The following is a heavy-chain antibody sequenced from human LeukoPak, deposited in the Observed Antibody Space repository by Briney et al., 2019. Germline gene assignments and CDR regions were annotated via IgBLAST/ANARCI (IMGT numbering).Heavy chain of an antibody. J-gene: IGHJ5*02. D-gene: IGHD4-17*01. V-gene: IGHV4-38-2*02. CDR1: GYSISSGYY. CDR3: ARKKYGVLNWFDP. Sequence: SETLSLTCTVSGYSISSGYYWGWIRQPPGKGLEWIGSIYHSGSTYYNPSLKSRVTISVDTSKNQFSLKLSSVTAADTAVYYCARKKYGVLNWFDPWGQGTLVTVSS. CDR2: IYHSGST.